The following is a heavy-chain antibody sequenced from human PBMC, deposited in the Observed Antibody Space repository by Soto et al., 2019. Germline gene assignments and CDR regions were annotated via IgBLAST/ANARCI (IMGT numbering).Heavy chain of an antibody. D-gene: IGHD1-1*01. CDR2: ISDDSSKS. CDR1: GFPFTSYV. J-gene: IGHJ6*02. CDR3: ATDRAGTNYYGMDV. Sequence: GGSLRLSCAGSGFPFTSYVMHWVRQATGKGLARVAVISDDSSKSYYTDSVKGRFTISRDNSKNTVYLQMNSLRVEDTAMHYCATDRAGTNYYGMDVRRQGTTVTVCS. V-gene: IGHV3-30-3*01.